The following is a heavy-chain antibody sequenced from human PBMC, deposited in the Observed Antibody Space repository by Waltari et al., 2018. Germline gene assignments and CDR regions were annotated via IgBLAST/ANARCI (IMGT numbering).Heavy chain of an antibody. Sequence: QVQLQQWGAGLLKPSETLSLTCAVYGGSFSGYYWSWIRQPPGKGLEWIGEINHSGSTNYNPSLKSRVTISVDTSKNQFSLKLSSVTAADTAVYYCARGVNTYYDFWSGFKPSDAFDIWGQGTMVTVSS. V-gene: IGHV4-34*01. CDR1: GGSFSGYY. CDR3: ARGVNTYYDFWSGFKPSDAFDI. J-gene: IGHJ3*02. CDR2: INHSGST. D-gene: IGHD3-3*01.